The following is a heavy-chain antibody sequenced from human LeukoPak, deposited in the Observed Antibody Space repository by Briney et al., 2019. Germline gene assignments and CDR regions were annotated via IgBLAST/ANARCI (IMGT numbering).Heavy chain of an antibody. V-gene: IGHV4-39*07. J-gene: IGHJ4*02. CDR1: GGSISSSSYY. D-gene: IGHD4-17*01. CDR2: IYYSGST. CDR3: ARAYTSFYGDYWGMDY. Sequence: PSETLSLTCTVSGGSISSSSYYWGWIRQPPGKGLEWIGSIYYSGSTYYNPSLKSRVTISVDTSKNQFSLKLSSVTAADTAVYYCARAYTSFYGDYWGMDYWGQGTLVTVSS.